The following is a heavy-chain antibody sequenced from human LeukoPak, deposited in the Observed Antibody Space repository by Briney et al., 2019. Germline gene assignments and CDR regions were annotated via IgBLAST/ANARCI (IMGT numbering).Heavy chain of an antibody. CDR1: GGTFSSYA. CDR3: AGGDVDTAMVYYFDY. D-gene: IGHD5-18*01. CDR2: IIPILGIA. J-gene: IGHJ4*02. V-gene: IGHV1-69*04. Sequence: SVKVSCKASGGTFSSYAISWVRQAPGQGLEWMGRIIPILGIANYAQKFQGRVTITADKSTSTAYMELSSLRSEDTAVYYCAGGDVDTAMVYYFDYWGQGTLVTVSS.